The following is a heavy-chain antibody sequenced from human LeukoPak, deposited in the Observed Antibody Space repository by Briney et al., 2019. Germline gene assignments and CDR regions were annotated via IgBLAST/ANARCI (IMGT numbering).Heavy chain of an antibody. CDR3: ARSYSSGWYLSPQKINYFDY. D-gene: IGHD6-19*01. CDR2: INTNTGDP. J-gene: IGHJ4*02. Sequence: GASVKVSCKASGYTFTSYAMNWVRQAPGQGLEWMGWINTNTGDPTYAQGFTGRFVFSLDTSVSTAYLQISSLKAEDTAVYYCARSYSSGWYLSPQKINYFDYWGQGTLVTVSS. CDR1: GYTFTSYA. V-gene: IGHV7-4-1*02.